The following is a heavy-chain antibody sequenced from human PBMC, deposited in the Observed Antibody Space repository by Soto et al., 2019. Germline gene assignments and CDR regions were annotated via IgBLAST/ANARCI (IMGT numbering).Heavy chain of an antibody. CDR2: INAGNGNT. CDR3: ARSIVVVTALDY. Sequence: QVQLVQSGAEEKKPGASVKVSCKASGYTFTSYAMHWVRQAPGQRLEWMGWINAGNGNTKYSQKFQGRVTITRDTAASTDYMELSSLRSEDTAVYYCARSIVVVTALDYWGQGSLGTVSA. V-gene: IGHV1-3*05. J-gene: IGHJ4*02. D-gene: IGHD2-21*02. CDR1: GYTFTSYA.